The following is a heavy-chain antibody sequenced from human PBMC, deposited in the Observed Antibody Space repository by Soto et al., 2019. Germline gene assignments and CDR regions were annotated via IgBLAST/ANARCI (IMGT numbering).Heavy chain of an antibody. D-gene: IGHD2-15*01. J-gene: IGHJ3*02. V-gene: IGHV3-23*01. CDR2: IRDGGEST. CDR1: GFIFGNYM. CDR3: APHVHCSGGSCHYDAFDI. Sequence: EVQLLESGGGLVQPGESLRLSCAFSGFIFGNYMMTWVRQAPGKGLEWVSTIRDGGESTYYADSVKGRFTISRDNSKNTLYLHMDSLGVEDTAVYYRAPHVHCSGGSCHYDAFDIRGQGTMVTVSS.